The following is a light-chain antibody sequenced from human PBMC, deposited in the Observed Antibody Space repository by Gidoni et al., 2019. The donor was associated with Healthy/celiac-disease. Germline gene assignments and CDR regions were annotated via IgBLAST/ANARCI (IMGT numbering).Light chain of an antibody. V-gene: IGLV3-1*01. CDR3: QAWDSSSVV. CDR1: KLGDKY. J-gene: IGLJ2*01. CDR2: QDS. Sequence: SYERTQPPSVSVSPGQTASITCSGDKLGDKYACWYQQKPAQAPVLVIYQDSKRPSGIPERFSGSNSGNTATLTISGTQAMDEADYYCQAWDSSSVVFGGGTKLTVL.